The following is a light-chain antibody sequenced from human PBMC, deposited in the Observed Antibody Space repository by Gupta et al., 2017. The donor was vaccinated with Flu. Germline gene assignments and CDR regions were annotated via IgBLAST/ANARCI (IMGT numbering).Light chain of an antibody. CDR3: QQYNSYSMA. CDR1: QSISSW. CDR2: KAS. J-gene: IGKJ1*01. Sequence: DNPVSLYPSTLSASVGDRVTITCRASQSISSWLAWYQQKPGKAPKLLIYKASSLESGVPSRFSGSGSGTEFTLTISSLQPDDFATYYCQQYNSYSMAFGQGTKVEIK. V-gene: IGKV1-5*03.